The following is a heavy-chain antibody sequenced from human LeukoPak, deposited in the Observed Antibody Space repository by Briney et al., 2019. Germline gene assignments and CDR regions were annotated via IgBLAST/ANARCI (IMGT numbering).Heavy chain of an antibody. J-gene: IGHJ6*03. V-gene: IGHV3-64*01. D-gene: IGHD3-3*02. CDR2: ISNNGDGT. CDR1: GFTFSRYA. Sequence: GGSLRLSCAASGFTFSRYAMHWVRQAPGQGLEHVSTISNNGDGTDYANSVKGRFTISRDNSKNTLSLQVGSLRPEDMAVYYCARGHFWSGYSYQDYYYYMDVWGKGTTVTVSS. CDR3: ARGHFWSGYSYQDYYYYMDV.